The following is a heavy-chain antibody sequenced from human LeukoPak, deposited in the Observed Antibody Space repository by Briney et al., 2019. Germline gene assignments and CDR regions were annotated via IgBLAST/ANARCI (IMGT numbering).Heavy chain of an antibody. CDR1: GFTFSSYA. Sequence: GGSLRLSCAASGFTFSSYAMHWVRQAPGKGLEWVAVISYDGSNKYYADSVKGRFTISRDNSKNTLYLQMNSLRAEDTVVYYCARDAYYYDSSGYYAHYYYYYGMDVWGQGTTVTVSS. V-gene: IGHV3-30*04. CDR3: ARDAYYYDSSGYYAHYYYYYGMDV. D-gene: IGHD3-22*01. J-gene: IGHJ6*02. CDR2: ISYDGSNK.